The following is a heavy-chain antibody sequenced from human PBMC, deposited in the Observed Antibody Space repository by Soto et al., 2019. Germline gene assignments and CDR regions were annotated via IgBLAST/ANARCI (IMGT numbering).Heavy chain of an antibody. CDR3: AKVYGSGSRPYYYGMDV. Sequence: PGGSLRLSCAASGFSFSTYAMTWVRQAPGKGLEWVSVVSGNGDTSYYAESVKDRFTISRDNSKNTSYLEMNSLRGDDTAVYYCAKVYGSGSRPYYYGMDVWGQGTMVTVSS. J-gene: IGHJ6*02. V-gene: IGHV3-23*01. CDR2: VSGNGDTS. CDR1: GFSFSTYA. D-gene: IGHD2-15*01.